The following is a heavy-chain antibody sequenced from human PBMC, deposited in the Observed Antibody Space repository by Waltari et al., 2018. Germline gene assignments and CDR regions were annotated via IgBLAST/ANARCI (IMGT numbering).Heavy chain of an antibody. CDR1: GYSFTSYW. J-gene: IGHJ4*02. V-gene: IGHV5-51*01. D-gene: IGHD6-13*01. Sequence: EVQLVQSGAEVKKPGESLKISCKGSGYSFTSYWIGWVRQMPGKGLEWMGIIYPGYSDPSYRPSFQGQVTISADKSISTAYLQWSSLKASDTAIYYCARTPRSGRLNIAAAGTRWGQGTLVTVSS. CDR3: ARTPRSGRLNIAAAGTR. CDR2: IYPGYSDP.